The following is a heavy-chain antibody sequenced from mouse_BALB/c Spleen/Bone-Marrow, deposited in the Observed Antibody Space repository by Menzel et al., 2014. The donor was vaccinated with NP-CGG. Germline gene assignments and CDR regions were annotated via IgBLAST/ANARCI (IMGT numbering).Heavy chain of an antibody. V-gene: IGHV2-6-7*01. CDR3: AREGDYSLYAMDY. Sequence: VQLQQSGPGLVAPSQSLSITCTVSGFSLXGYGVNWVRQPPGKGLEWLGMIWGDGSTDYNSALKSRLSIIKDNSKSQVFLKMNSLQTDDTARYYCAREGDYSLYAMDYWGQGTSVTVSS. CDR2: IWGDGST. J-gene: IGHJ4*01. D-gene: IGHD1-1*01. CDR1: GFSLXGYG.